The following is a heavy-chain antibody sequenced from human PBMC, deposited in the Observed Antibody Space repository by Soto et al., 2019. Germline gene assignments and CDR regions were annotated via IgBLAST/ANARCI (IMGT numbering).Heavy chain of an antibody. CDR2: IKSKTDDGTT. J-gene: IGHJ5*02. CDR1: GFTFSNAW. D-gene: IGHD3-10*01. CDR3: TTDLPVMVRGVISWFDP. Sequence: PGGSLRLSCAASGFTFSNAWMSWVRQAPGKGLEWVGRIKSKTDDGTTDYAAPVKGRFTISRDDSKNTLYLQMNSLKTEDTAVYYCTTDLPVMVRGVISWFDPWGQGTLVTVSS. V-gene: IGHV3-15*01.